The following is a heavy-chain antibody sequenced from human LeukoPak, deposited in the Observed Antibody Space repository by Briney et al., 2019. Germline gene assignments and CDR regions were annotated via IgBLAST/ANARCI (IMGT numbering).Heavy chain of an antibody. CDR3: ARDWASSTSWAYNWFDP. CDR2: ISSDGGST. Sequence: GGSLRLSCAASGFTFSSYAMHWVRQAPGEGLEYVSAISSDGGSTYYANPVKGRFTISRDSSKNTLYLQMGSLRAEDMAVYYCARDWASSTSWAYNWFDPWGQGTLVTVSS. CDR1: GFTFSSYA. V-gene: IGHV3-64*01. J-gene: IGHJ5*02. D-gene: IGHD6-6*01.